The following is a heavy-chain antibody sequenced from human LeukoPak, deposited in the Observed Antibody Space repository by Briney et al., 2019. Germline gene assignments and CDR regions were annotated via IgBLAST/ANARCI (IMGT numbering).Heavy chain of an antibody. J-gene: IGHJ4*02. V-gene: IGHV3-30-3*01. CDR1: GFTFSSYA. D-gene: IGHD3-10*01. Sequence: HPGGSLRLSCAASGFTFSSYAMHWVRQAPGKGLEWVAVISYDGSNKYYADSVKGRFTISRDNSKNTLYLQMNSLRAEDTAVYYCARVGVSITMVRGVFDYWGQGTLVTVSS. CDR2: ISYDGSNK. CDR3: ARVGVSITMVRGVFDY.